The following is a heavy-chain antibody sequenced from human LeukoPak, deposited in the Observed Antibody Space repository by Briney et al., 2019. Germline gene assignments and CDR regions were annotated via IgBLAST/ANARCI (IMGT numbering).Heavy chain of an antibody. J-gene: IGHJ4*02. CDR1: GFTFSSYG. CDR2: ISHDGTVQ. CDR3: AKEGTAMASFYFDY. Sequence: GGSLRLSCAASGFTFSSYGMQWVRQAPGKGLEWVAVISHDGTVQHYADSVKGRFTISRDNSDNTLSLQMNSLRDEDTAMYYCAKEGTAMASFYFDYWGQGTLITVSS. D-gene: IGHD5-18*01. V-gene: IGHV3-30*18.